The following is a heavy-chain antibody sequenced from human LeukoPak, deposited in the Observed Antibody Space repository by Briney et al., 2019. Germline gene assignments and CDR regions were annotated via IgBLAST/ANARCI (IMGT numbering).Heavy chain of an antibody. CDR1: GFTFSNHI. CDR3: AREGNAFDI. CDR2: MRQDGSDK. J-gene: IGHJ3*02. V-gene: IGHV3-7*01. D-gene: IGHD3-10*01. Sequence: GGSLRLSCAASGFTFSNHIISWVRQAPGKGLEWVANMRQDGSDKYYVDFVKGRFTISRDNAKNSLYLQMNSLRAEDTAVYYCAREGNAFDIWGHGTMVTVSS.